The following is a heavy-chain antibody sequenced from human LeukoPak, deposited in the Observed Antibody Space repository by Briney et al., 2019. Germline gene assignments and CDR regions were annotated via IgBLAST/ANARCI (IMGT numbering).Heavy chain of an antibody. J-gene: IGHJ4*02. Sequence: PGGSLRLSCAASGFTFSSYSMNWVRQAPGKGLEWVSAISGSGGSTYYADSVKGRFTISRDNSKNTLYLQMNSLRAEDTAVYYCAKDVTGYSSGWYGYWGQGTLVTVSS. D-gene: IGHD6-19*01. V-gene: IGHV3-23*01. CDR3: AKDVTGYSSGWYGY. CDR2: ISGSGGST. CDR1: GFTFSSYS.